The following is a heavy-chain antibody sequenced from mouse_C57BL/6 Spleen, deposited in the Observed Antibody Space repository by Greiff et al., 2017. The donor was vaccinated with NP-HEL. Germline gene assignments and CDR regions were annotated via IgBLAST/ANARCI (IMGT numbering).Heavy chain of an antibody. D-gene: IGHD3-2*02. Sequence: VKLMESGAELVRPGTSVKVSCKASGYAFTNYLIEWVKQRPGQGLEWIGVINPGSGGTNYNEKFKGKATLTADKSSSTAYMQLSSLTAEDSAVYFGARPAAQAHYFDYWGQGTTLTVSS. J-gene: IGHJ2*01. CDR2: INPGSGGT. CDR3: ARPAAQAHYFDY. V-gene: IGHV1-54*01. CDR1: GYAFTNYL.